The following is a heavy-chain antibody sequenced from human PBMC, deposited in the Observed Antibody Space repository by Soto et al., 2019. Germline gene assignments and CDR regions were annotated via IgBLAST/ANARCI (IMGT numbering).Heavy chain of an antibody. CDR3: AAGGGLPRYY. V-gene: IGHV4-30-2*01. D-gene: IGHD1-26*01. CDR1: GGSISSGGYS. Sequence: QLQLQESGSGLVKPSQTLSLTCAVSGGSISSGGYSWSWIRQPPGKGLEWIGYIYHSGSTYYNPSIQSRVTISVDRSKNQFALKLSSVTAADTAVYYCAAGGGLPRYYWGQGTLVTVSS. CDR2: IYHSGST. J-gene: IGHJ4*02.